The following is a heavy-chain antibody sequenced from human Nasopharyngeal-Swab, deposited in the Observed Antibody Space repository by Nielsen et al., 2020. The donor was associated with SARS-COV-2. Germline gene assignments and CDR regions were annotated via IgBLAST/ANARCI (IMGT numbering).Heavy chain of an antibody. CDR1: GGSISSSSYY. Sequence: SETLSLTCTVSGGSISSSSYYWGWIRQPPGKGLEWIGSIYYSGSTYYNPSLKSRVTISVDTSENQFSLKLSSVTAADTAVYYCARARSGGHDYVWGSYRYLDYWGQGTLVTVSS. J-gene: IGHJ4*02. CDR2: IYYSGST. CDR3: ARARSGGHDYVWGSYRYLDY. D-gene: IGHD3-16*02. V-gene: IGHV4-39*07.